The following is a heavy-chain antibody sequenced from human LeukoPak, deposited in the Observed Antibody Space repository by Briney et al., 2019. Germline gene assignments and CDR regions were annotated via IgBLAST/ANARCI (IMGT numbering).Heavy chain of an antibody. CDR1: GFSVSSNY. Sequence: GGSLRLSCAASGFSVSSNYMSWVRQAPGKGLECVSVIYSGGITYYADSVKGRFTISRDNSKNTLYLQMNSLRAEDTAVYYCARGSVAGVQFDYWGQGTLVTVSS. D-gene: IGHD6-19*01. CDR2: IYSGGIT. J-gene: IGHJ4*02. CDR3: ARGSVAGVQFDY. V-gene: IGHV3-53*01.